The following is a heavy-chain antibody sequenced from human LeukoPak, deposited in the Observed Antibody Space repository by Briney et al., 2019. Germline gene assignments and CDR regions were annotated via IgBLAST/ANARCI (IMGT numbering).Heavy chain of an antibody. V-gene: IGHV5-51*01. J-gene: IGHJ4*02. CDR3: ARHTTKLYYGSGRPPGAFDY. Sequence: GESLKISCKGSGYSFTSYWIGWVRQMPGKGLEWMGIIYPGDSDTRYSPSFQGQVTISADKSISTAYLQWSSLKASDTAMYYCARHTTKLYYGSGRPPGAFDYWGQGTLVTISS. D-gene: IGHD3-10*01. CDR2: IYPGDSDT. CDR1: GYSFTSYW.